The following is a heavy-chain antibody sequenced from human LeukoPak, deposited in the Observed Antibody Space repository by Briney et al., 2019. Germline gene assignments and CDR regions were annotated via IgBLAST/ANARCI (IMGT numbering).Heavy chain of an antibody. Sequence: GRSLRLSCVASGFTFSNYGMHWVRQAPGKGLEWVAVMSYDGSNKYYADSVKGRFTISRDNSKNTPYLQMNSLRAEDTAVYYCTKGVLGGTQSVSAGLDSWGQGTLVTVSS. CDR3: TKGVLGGTQSVSAGLDS. D-gene: IGHD3-16*01. J-gene: IGHJ4*02. V-gene: IGHV3-30*18. CDR2: MSYDGSNK. CDR1: GFTFSNYG.